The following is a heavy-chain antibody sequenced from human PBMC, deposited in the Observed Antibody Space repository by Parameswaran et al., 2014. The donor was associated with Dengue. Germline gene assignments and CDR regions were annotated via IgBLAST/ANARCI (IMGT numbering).Heavy chain of an antibody. CDR3: ARDPHYYDSSGYYY. CDR2: INSDGSST. Sequence: WIRQPPGKGLVWVSRINSDGSSTSYADSVKGRFTISRDNAKNTLYLQMNSLRAEDTAVYYCARDPHYYDSSGYYYWGQGTLVTVSS. J-gene: IGHJ4*02. D-gene: IGHD3-22*01. V-gene: IGHV3-74*01.